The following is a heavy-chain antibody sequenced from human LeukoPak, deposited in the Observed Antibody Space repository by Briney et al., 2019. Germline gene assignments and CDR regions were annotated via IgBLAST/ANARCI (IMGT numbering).Heavy chain of an antibody. CDR1: GFTFSSYS. D-gene: IGHD5-18*01. CDR2: ISSSSSYI. Sequence: GGSLRLSCAASGFTFSSYSMNWVRQAPGKGLEWVSSISSSSSYISYADSVKGRFTVSRDSAKNSLYLQMNSLRAEDTAMYYCARDVSGYSYGLGDYWGQGTLVTVSS. J-gene: IGHJ4*02. V-gene: IGHV3-21*01. CDR3: ARDVSGYSYGLGDY.